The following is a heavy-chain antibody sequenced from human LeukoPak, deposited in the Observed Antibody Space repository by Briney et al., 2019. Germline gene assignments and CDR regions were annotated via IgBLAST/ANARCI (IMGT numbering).Heavy chain of an antibody. D-gene: IGHD2/OR15-2a*01. CDR1: GFTFSSYE. CDR3: ARGRGTIYMFDY. CDR2: IGGIGSI. V-gene: IGHV3-48*03. Sequence: GGSLRLSCAASGFTFSSYEIHWVRQAPGKGLEWVSKIGGIGSIMYADSVKGRFTISTDSAKSSVYLQMNSLRAEDTAVYYCARGRGTIYMFDYWGQGTLVTVSS. J-gene: IGHJ4*02.